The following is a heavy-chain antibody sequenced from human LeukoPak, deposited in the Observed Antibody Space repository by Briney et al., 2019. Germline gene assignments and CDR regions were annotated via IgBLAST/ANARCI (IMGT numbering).Heavy chain of an antibody. J-gene: IGHJ5*02. CDR2: INHSGST. D-gene: IGHD3-22*01. CDR1: GGSFSGYY. CDR3: ARADEYYYDSSGYYYVRGWFDP. Sequence: KPSETLSLTCAVYGGSFSGYYWSWIRQPPGEGLEWLGEINHSGSTNYNPSLKSRVTISVDTSKNQFSLKLSSVTAADTAVYYCARADEYYYDSSGYYYVRGWFDPWGQGTLVTVSS. V-gene: IGHV4-34*01.